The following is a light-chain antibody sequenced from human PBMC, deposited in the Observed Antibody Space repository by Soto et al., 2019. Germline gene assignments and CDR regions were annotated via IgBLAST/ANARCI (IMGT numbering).Light chain of an antibody. Sequence: QSVLTQPASVSGSPGQSITISCTGTSSDVGGYNYVSWYQQHPGKGPKLMIYEVTNRPSGVSNRFSGSKSGNTASLTISGLQADDETDYYCSSYTGSSTLLFGGGTKLTVL. V-gene: IGLV2-14*01. CDR3: SSYTGSSTLL. CDR1: SSDVGGYNY. CDR2: EVT. J-gene: IGLJ3*02.